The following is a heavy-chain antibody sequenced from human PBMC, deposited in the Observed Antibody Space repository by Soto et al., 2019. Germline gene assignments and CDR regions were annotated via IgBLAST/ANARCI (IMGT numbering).Heavy chain of an antibody. CDR3: AKAQALYGLSVY. Sequence: EVQLLESGGGLVQPGGSLRLSCAASGFTFSTNAMNWVRQAPGKGLEWVSGISGSGATTYYADSVKGRFTISRDNSKNTVYLQMSSLGAEDTALYYCAKAQALYGLSVYWGQGTQVTVSS. V-gene: IGHV3-23*01. D-gene: IGHD2-8*01. J-gene: IGHJ4*02. CDR2: ISGSGATT. CDR1: GFTFSTNA.